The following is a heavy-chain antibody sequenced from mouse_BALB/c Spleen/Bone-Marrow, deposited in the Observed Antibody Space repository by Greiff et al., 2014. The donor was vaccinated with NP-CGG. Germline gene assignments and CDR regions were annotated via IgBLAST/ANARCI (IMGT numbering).Heavy chain of an antibody. CDR1: GFNIKDTY. V-gene: IGHV14-3*02. CDR3: ASYYRYDRRFAY. Sequence: DVKLQESGAELVKPGASVKLSCTASGFNIKDTYMHWVKQRPEQGLEWIGRIDPANGNTKYDPKFQGKATITADTSSNTAYLQLSSLTSEDTAVCYCASYYRYDRRFAYWGQGTLVTVSA. D-gene: IGHD2-14*01. J-gene: IGHJ3*01. CDR2: IDPANGNT.